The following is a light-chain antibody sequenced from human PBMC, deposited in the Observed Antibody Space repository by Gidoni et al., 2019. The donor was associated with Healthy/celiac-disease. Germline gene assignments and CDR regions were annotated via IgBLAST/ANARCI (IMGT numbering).Light chain of an antibody. CDR2: AAS. J-gene: IGKJ2*01. V-gene: IGKV1-39*01. CDR3: QQSYSTPMYT. Sequence: DIQLTQSPSSLSASVGDRVTITCRASQSISSYLNWYQQKPGKAPKRLIYAASSLQSGVPSRFSCSGSGTDFTLTISSLQPEDFATYYFQQSYSTPMYTFGQGTKLEIK. CDR1: QSISSY.